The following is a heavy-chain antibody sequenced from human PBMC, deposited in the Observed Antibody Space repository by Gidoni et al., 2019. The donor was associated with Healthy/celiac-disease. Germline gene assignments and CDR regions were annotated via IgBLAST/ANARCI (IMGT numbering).Heavy chain of an antibody. D-gene: IGHD3-3*01. Sequence: EVQLVESGGGLVQPGGSLRLSCAASGFTFSSYSMNWVRQAPGKGLEWVSYISSSSSTIYYADSVKGRFTISRDNAKNSLYLQMNSLRAEDTAVYYCARAHYDFWSGYCDYWGQGTLVTVSS. J-gene: IGHJ4*02. CDR2: ISSSSSTI. CDR1: GFTFSSYS. CDR3: ARAHYDFWSGYCDY. V-gene: IGHV3-48*01.